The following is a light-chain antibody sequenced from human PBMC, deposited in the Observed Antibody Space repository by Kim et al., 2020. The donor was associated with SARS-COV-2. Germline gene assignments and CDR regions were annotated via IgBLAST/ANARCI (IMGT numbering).Light chain of an antibody. V-gene: IGLV4-69*01. CDR1: SGHSSYA. CDR3: QTWGTGIG. Sequence: QLVLTQSPSASASLGASVKLTCTLSSGHSSYAIAWHQQQPEKRPRYLMKLNSDGSHSKGDGIPDRFSGSSSGAERYITISSLQSEDEADYYCQTWGTGIGFGGGTQLTVL. J-gene: IGLJ3*02. CDR2: LNSDGSH.